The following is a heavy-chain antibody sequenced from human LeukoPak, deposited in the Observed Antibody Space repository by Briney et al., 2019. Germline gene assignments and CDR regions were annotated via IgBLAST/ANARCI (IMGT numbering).Heavy chain of an antibody. Sequence: PGRSLRLSCAASGFTFSSCGMHWVRQAPGKGLEWVAVIWYDGSNKYYADSVKGRFTISRDNSKNTLYLQMNSLRAEDTAVYYCARARWLVLDAFDIWGQGTMVTVSS. CDR3: ARARWLVLDAFDI. CDR1: GFTFSSCG. V-gene: IGHV3-33*01. J-gene: IGHJ3*02. CDR2: IWYDGSNK. D-gene: IGHD6-19*01.